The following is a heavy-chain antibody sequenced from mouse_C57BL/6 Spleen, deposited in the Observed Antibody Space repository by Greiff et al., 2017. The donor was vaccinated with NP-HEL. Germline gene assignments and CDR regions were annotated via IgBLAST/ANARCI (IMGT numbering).Heavy chain of an antibody. D-gene: IGHD1-1*01. Sequence: EVQLQQSGPELVKPGASVKISCKASGYSFTGYYMNWVKQSPEKSLEWIGEINPSTGGTTYNQKFKAKATLTVDKSSSTAYMQLKSLTSEDSAVYYCARGLIYYYGSGAYWGQGTLVTVSA. CDR3: ARGLIYYYGSGAY. V-gene: IGHV1-42*01. J-gene: IGHJ3*01. CDR1: GYSFTGYY. CDR2: INPSTGGT.